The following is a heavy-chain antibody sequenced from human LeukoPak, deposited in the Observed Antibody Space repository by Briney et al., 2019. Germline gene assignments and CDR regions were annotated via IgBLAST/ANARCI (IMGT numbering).Heavy chain of an antibody. CDR2: ISESGRGYVT. CDR3: ARGRMRFGESYYYGMDV. V-gene: IGHV3-23*01. Sequence: PGGSLRLSCAASGFTFSSYAMSWVRLVPGKGLEWVSAISESGRGYVTYYADSVKGRFTISRDNSKNTLYLQMNSLRAEDTAVYYCARGRMRFGESYYYGMDVWGQGTTVTVSS. J-gene: IGHJ6*02. D-gene: IGHD3-10*01. CDR1: GFTFSSYA.